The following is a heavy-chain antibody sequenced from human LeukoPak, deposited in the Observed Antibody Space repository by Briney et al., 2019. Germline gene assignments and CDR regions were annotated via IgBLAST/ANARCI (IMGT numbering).Heavy chain of an antibody. CDR1: GFTFDDYA. CDR2: ISGDGGST. D-gene: IGHD3-9*01. CDR3: AILSGLRYFDWLPYFDY. J-gene: IGHJ4*02. Sequence: GGSLRLSXAASGFTFDDYAMHWVCQTPGKGLEWVSLISGDGGSTYYADSVKGRFTISRDNSKNSLYLQMNSLRTEDTALYYCAILSGLRYFDWLPYFDYWGQGTLVTVSS. V-gene: IGHV3-43*02.